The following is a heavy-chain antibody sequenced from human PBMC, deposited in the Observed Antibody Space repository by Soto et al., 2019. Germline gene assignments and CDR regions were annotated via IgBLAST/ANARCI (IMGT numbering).Heavy chain of an antibody. V-gene: IGHV5-10-1*01. D-gene: IGHD3-3*01. J-gene: IGHJ4*02. CDR1: GYTFTSNW. CDR2: IDPSDSYT. CDR3: GRRQVVFDLWSGYPAIDY. Sequence: GESLKISCKASGYTFTSNWISWVRQVPGKGLEWLGRIDPSDSYTHYNPSFQGHVTISTDKSISTAYLQWSSLKASDTAIYYCGRRQVVFDLWSGYPAIDYWGQGTLVTVSS.